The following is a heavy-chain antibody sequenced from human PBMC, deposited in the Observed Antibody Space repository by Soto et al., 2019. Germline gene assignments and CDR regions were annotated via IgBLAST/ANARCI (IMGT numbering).Heavy chain of an antibody. Sequence: PGGSLRLSCAASGFTFSGSAMHWVRQASGKGLEWVGRIRSKANSYATAYAASVKGRFTISRDDSKNTAYLQMNSLKTEDTAVYYCTRWISGSYVFDPWGQGTLVTVSS. V-gene: IGHV3-73*01. D-gene: IGHD1-26*01. J-gene: IGHJ5*02. CDR1: GFTFSGSA. CDR3: TRWISGSYVFDP. CDR2: IRSKANSYAT.